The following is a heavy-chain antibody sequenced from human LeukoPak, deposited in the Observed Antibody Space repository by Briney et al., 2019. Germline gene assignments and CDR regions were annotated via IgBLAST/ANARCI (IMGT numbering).Heavy chain of an antibody. V-gene: IGHV4-61*05. CDR3: ARPSHYYYYMDV. J-gene: IGHJ6*03. CDR2: IYYSGST. Sequence: SETLSLTCTVSGGSISSSSYYWGWIRQPPGKGLEWIGYIYYSGSTNYNPSLKSRVTISVDTSKNQFSLKLSSVTAADTAVYYCARPSHYYYYMDVWGKGTTVTVSS. CDR1: GGSISSSSYY.